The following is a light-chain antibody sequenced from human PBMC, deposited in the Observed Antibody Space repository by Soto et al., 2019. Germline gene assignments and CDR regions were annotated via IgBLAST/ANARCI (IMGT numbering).Light chain of an antibody. CDR3: QQYIPNSPWV. V-gene: IGKV1-5*01. J-gene: IGKJ1*01. CDR2: DVS. CDR1: QSPSNW. Sequence: DIQMTQSPSTLSASVGDKVTITCRTSQSPSNWLAWYQNRPGKAPRLLIYDVSTLENGVPSRFSGSGSGTEFTLTISDLQPSDFATYSCQQYIPNSPWVFGQGTTAEFK.